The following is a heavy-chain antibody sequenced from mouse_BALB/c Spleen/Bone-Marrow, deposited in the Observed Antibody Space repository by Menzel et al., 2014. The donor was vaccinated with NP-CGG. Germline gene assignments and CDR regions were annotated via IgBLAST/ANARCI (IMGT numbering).Heavy chain of an antibody. Sequence: VXLSCTASGFNIKDTYMHWVKQRPDQGLEWIGRIDPANGNAKHDPKFQGKAAITADTSSNTTYLQLSSLTSEDTAVYYCDIYFYFDYWGQGTTLTVSS. V-gene: IGHV14-3*02. CDR3: DIYFYFDY. J-gene: IGHJ2*01. CDR2: IDPANGNA. CDR1: GFNIKDTY. D-gene: IGHD2-3*01.